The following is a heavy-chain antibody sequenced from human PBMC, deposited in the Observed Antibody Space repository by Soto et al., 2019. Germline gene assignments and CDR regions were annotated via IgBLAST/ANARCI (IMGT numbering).Heavy chain of an antibody. Sequence: PSETLSLTCTVSGDSINKYYWSWIRQTPGTGLEWIGYIYYTGSTKYNPSLQSRVTISVDTSKNQFSLKLSSVTAADTAVYYCARARDGYNLVFDYWGQGTLVTVSS. CDR1: GDSINKYY. V-gene: IGHV4-59*13. J-gene: IGHJ4*02. CDR2: IYYTGST. D-gene: IGHD5-12*01. CDR3: ARARDGYNLVFDY.